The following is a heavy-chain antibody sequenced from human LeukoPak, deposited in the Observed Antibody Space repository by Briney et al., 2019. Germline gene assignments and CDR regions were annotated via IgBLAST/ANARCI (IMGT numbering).Heavy chain of an antibody. CDR1: GFTFSSYA. J-gene: IGHJ4*02. D-gene: IGHD3-10*01. Sequence: PGGSLRLSCAASGFTFSSYAMTWVRQAPGKGLEWVSAISGSGGSTYYADSVKGRFTISRDNSKNTLYLQMNSLRAEDTAVYYCANEYGPGSYHYDYWGQGTLVTVSS. CDR2: ISGSGGST. V-gene: IGHV3-23*01. CDR3: ANEYGPGSYHYDY.